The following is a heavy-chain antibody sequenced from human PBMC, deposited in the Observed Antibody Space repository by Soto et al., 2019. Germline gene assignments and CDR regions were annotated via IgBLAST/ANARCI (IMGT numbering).Heavy chain of an antibody. V-gene: IGHV1-18*01. CDR1: GYSFATSG. D-gene: IGHD3-22*01. J-gene: IGHJ4*02. CDR2: ISAYNGNT. CDR3: ARAGHYYDSSGYAN. Sequence: ASVKVSCKASGYSFATSGISWVRQAPGQGLEWMGWISAYNGNTNYEQKLQDRVTMTTDTSTSTAYLELRSLSSDDTAVYYCARAGHYYDSSGYANWGQGTLVTVSS.